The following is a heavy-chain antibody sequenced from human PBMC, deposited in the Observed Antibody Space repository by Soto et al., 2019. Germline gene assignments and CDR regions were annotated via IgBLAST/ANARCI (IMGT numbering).Heavy chain of an antibody. CDR1: RYTFNGYY. CDR2: INPNSGGT. J-gene: IGHJ3*02. V-gene: IGHV1-2*04. Sequence: QVQLVQSGAEVKKPGASVKVSCKASRYTFNGYYMHWVRQAPGQGLEWMGWINPNSGGTNYAQNFQGWVTMTRDTSITTAYMELSRLTSDDTAVYYCARGAELSTGGYAFHIWGQGTMVTVSS. D-gene: IGHD3-16*01. CDR3: ARGAELSTGGYAFHI.